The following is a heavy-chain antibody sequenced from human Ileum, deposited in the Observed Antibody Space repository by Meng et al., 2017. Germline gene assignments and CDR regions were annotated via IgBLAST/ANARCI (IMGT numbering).Heavy chain of an antibody. CDR3: ARFSSGYFFGY. CDR1: GYTFSNYA. D-gene: IGHD3-22*01. CDR2: INAGNGDT. Sequence: QVQIVQPGYEVKKPGASVKVSCKASGYTFSNYAMNWVGQATGQRLELMGWINAGNGDTKYSPKFQGRVTITRDTSASTGYMELSSLRSEDTAVYYCARFSSGYFFGYWGQGTLVTVSS. V-gene: IGHV1-3*01. J-gene: IGHJ4*02.